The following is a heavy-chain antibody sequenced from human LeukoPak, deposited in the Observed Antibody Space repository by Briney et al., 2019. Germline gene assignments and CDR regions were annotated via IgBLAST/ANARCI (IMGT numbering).Heavy chain of an antibody. V-gene: IGHV1-24*01. CDR2: FDPEDGEA. J-gene: IGHJ3*02. CDR1: GYTLTELS. CDR3: AIGDRVGVVDHGLDI. Sequence: GASVKVSCKVSGYTLTELSMHWVRQAPGKGLEWMGGFDPEDGEAIYAQKFQGRVTMTEDTSTDTVYMDLSSLTSEDTAVYYCAIGDRVGVVDHGLDIWGQGTIVTVSS. D-gene: IGHD3-3*01.